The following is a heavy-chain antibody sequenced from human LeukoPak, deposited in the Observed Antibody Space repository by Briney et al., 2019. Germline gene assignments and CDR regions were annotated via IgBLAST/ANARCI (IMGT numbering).Heavy chain of an antibody. J-gene: IGHJ4*02. CDR2: IRYDGSNK. CDR3: AKDLGGAIDY. CDR1: GFTFSSYG. V-gene: IGHV3-30*02. D-gene: IGHD1-26*01. Sequence: GGSPRLSCAASGFTFSSYGMHWVRQAPGKGLEWVAFIRYDGSNKYYADFVKGRFTISRDNSKNTLYLQMNSLRAEDTAVYYCAKDLGGAIDYWGQGTLVTVSS.